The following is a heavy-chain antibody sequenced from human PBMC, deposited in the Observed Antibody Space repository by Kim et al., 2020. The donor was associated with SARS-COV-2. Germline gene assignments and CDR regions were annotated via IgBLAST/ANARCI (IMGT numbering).Heavy chain of an antibody. Sequence: GGSRRLSCAASGFTFDDYAMHWVRQAPGKGLEWVSGISWNSGSIGYADSVKGRFTISRDNAKNSLYLQMNSLRAEDTALYYCAKDRGITAAAGSSYYYG. D-gene: IGHD6-13*01. CDR1: GFTFDDYA. CDR2: ISWNSGSI. J-gene: IGHJ6*01. CDR3: AKDRGITAAAGSSYYYG. V-gene: IGHV3-9*01.